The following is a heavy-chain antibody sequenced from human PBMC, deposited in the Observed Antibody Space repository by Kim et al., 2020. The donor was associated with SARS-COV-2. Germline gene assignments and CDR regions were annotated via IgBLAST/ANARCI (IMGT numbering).Heavy chain of an antibody. Sequence: GGSLRLSCAASGFTFSSYAMSWVRQAPGKGLEWVSAISGSGGSTYYADSVKGRFTISRDNSKNTLYLQMNSLRAEDTAVYYCAKDQDYDNLTGYPNWFDPWGQGTLVTVSS. J-gene: IGHJ5*02. V-gene: IGHV3-23*01. CDR2: ISGSGGST. CDR1: GFTFSSYA. D-gene: IGHD3-9*01. CDR3: AKDQDYDNLTGYPNWFDP.